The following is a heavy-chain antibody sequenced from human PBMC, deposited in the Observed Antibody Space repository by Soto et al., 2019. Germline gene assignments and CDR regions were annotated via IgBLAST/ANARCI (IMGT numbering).Heavy chain of an antibody. D-gene: IGHD6-19*01. CDR1: GFSFSSYG. CDR3: VKDGSSGWPYFDDMDV. Sequence: QGQLVESGGGVVQPGRSLRLSCAASGFSFSSYGMHWVRQAPGKGLEWVAVILYDGSKKYYADSVKGRFTISRDNSKNTLYLQMSSLRAEDTALYYCVKDGSSGWPYFDDMDVWGQGTTVTVSS. J-gene: IGHJ6*02. CDR2: ILYDGSKK. V-gene: IGHV3-30*18.